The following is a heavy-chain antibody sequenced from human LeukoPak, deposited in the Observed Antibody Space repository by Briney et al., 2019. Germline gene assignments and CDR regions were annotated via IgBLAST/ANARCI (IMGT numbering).Heavy chain of an antibody. J-gene: IGHJ5*02. D-gene: IGHD3-10*01. V-gene: IGHV3-23*01. CDR3: ARARKSGGITMIRGVKDRGWFDP. Sequence: PGGSLRLSCAASGFTFSSYGMSWVRQAPGKGLEWVSAISGSGGSTYYADSVKGRFTISRDNSKNTLYLQMNSLRAEDTAVYYCARARKSGGITMIRGVKDRGWFDPWGQGTLVTVSS. CDR1: GFTFSSYG. CDR2: ISGSGGST.